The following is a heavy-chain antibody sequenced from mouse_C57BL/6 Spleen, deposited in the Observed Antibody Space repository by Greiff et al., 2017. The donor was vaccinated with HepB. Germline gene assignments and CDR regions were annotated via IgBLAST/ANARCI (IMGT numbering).Heavy chain of an antibody. D-gene: IGHD2-4*01. CDR1: GYTFTDYY. CDR2: INPNNGGT. CDR3: ASGGLPAWFAY. J-gene: IGHJ3*01. V-gene: IGHV1-26*01. Sequence: VQLQQSGPELVKPGASVKISCKASGYTFTDYYMNWVKQSHGKSLEWIGDINPNNGGTSYNQKFKGKATLTVDKSSSTAYMELRSLTSEDSAVYYCASGGLPAWFAYWGQGTLVTVSA.